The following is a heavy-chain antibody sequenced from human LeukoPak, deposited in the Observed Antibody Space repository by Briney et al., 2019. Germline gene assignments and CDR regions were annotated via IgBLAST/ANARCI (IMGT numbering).Heavy chain of an antibody. V-gene: IGHV4-61*02. Sequence: PSQTLSLTCTVSGGSISSGSYYWSWIRQPAGKGLEWIGRIYTSGSTNYNPSLKSRVTISVDTSKNQFSLKLSSVTAADTAVYYCAGVRGVRIDYWGQGTLVTVSS. CDR2: IYTSGST. CDR1: GGSISSGSYY. J-gene: IGHJ4*02. CDR3: AGVRGVRIDY. D-gene: IGHD3-10*01.